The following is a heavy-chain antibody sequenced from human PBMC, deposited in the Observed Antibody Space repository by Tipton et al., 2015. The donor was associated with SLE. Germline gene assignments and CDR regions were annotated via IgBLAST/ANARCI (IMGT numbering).Heavy chain of an antibody. CDR1: GFTFSSYA. D-gene: IGHD3-22*01. CDR2: ISGSGGST. Sequence: SLRLSCAASGFTFSSYAMSWVRQAPGKGLEWVSAISGSGGSTYYADSVKGRFTISRDNSKNTLYLQMNSLRAEDTAVYYCAKDNGVAPFVKDYYDSSGFDYWGQGTLVTVSS. J-gene: IGHJ4*02. V-gene: IGHV3-23*01. CDR3: AKDNGVAPFVKDYYDSSGFDY.